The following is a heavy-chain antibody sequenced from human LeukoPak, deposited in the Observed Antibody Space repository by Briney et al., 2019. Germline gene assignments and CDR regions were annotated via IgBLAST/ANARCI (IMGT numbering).Heavy chain of an antibody. CDR2: INHSGST. Sequence: SETLSLTCAVYGGSFSGYYWSWIRQPPGKGLEWIGEINHSGSTNYNPSLKSRVTISVDTSRNQFSLKLSSVTAADTAVYYCARGLTVTDGDWFDPWGQGTLVTVSS. CDR3: ARGLTVTDGDWFDP. J-gene: IGHJ5*02. V-gene: IGHV4-34*01. CDR1: GGSFSGYY. D-gene: IGHD4-17*01.